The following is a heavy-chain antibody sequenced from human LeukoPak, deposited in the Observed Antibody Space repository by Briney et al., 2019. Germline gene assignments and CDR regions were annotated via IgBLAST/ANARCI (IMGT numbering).Heavy chain of an antibody. CDR3: AKFLPTHIVVANYYFDY. J-gene: IGHJ4*02. CDR1: GFTFSSYA. D-gene: IGHD2-21*01. V-gene: IGHV3-23*01. CDR2: IRGSGGST. Sequence: GGSLRLSCAASGFTFSSYAMSWVRQAPGKGLEWVSAIRGSGGSTYYADSVKGRFTISRDNSKNTLSLQMNSLRAEDTAVYYCAKFLPTHIVVANYYFDYWGQGTLVTVSS.